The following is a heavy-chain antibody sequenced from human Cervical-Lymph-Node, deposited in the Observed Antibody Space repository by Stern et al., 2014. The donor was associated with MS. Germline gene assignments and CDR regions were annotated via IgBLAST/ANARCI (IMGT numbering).Heavy chain of an antibody. D-gene: IGHD6-19*01. CDR3: ARDEIALAGVDYYTMAV. CDR1: GYTFSHYG. J-gene: IGHJ6*02. Sequence: QVQLVESGAEVKKPGASVKVSCKASGYTFSHYGISWVRQAPGQGLEWLGWISGFDGDSNYLQKLQGRVTMTTDTSTSTAYMELRSLRGDDTAVYFCARDEIALAGVDYYTMAVWGQGTTVTVSS. CDR2: ISGFDGDS. V-gene: IGHV1-18*01.